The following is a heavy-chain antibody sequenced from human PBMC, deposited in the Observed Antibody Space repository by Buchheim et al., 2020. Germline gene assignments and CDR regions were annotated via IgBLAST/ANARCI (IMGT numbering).Heavy chain of an antibody. J-gene: IGHJ5*02. Sequence: EVQLVESGGGLIQPGGSLRLSCAASGFTFSSYWMHWVRQVPGKGLVWVSSINSDGSVTNYADSVKGRFTISRDNAKNTLYLQMNSLRAEDTGIYYCARGSSGWYSTVDHWGQGTL. CDR3: ARGSSGWYSTVDH. D-gene: IGHD6-19*01. V-gene: IGHV3-74*02. CDR2: INSDGSVT. CDR1: GFTFSSYW.